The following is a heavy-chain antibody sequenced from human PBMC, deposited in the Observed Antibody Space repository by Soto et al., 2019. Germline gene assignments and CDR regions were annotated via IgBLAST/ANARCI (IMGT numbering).Heavy chain of an antibody. V-gene: IGHV1-18*01. CDR1: GYTFTSYG. CDR3: ASGRGASYYYGMDV. CDR2: ISAYNGNT. Sequence: ASVKVSCKASGYTFTSYGIIWVRQAPGQGLEWMGWISAYNGNTNYAQKLQGRVTMTTDTSTSTAYMELRSLRSDDTAVYYCASGRGASYYYGMDVWGQGATVTVSS. D-gene: IGHD3-10*01. J-gene: IGHJ6*02.